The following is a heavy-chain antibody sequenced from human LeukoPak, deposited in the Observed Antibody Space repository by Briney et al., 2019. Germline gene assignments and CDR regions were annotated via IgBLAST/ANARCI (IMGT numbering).Heavy chain of an antibody. CDR2: IYWNDDK. D-gene: IGHD3-9*01. V-gene: IGHV2-5*01. CDR3: AHGLTYYDILTGYQPSYYFDY. CDR1: GFSLSTSGVG. J-gene: IGHJ4*02. Sequence: ESGPTLVKPTQTLTLTCTFSGFSLSTSGVGVGWIRQPPGKALEWLALIYWNDDKRYSPSLKSRLTITKDTSKNQVVLTMTNMDPVDTATYYCAHGLTYYDILTGYQPSYYFDYWGQGTLVTVSS.